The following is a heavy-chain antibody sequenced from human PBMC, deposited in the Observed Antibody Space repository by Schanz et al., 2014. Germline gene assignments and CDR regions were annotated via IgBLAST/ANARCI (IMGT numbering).Heavy chain of an antibody. J-gene: IGHJ6*02. CDR3: ARAQGVIRLYYGVDV. D-gene: IGHD3-10*01. Sequence: DVQLVDSGGGLVQPGGSLRLSCAASGFTVSNSYIHWVRQAPGKGLEWVSTIYSSGSTYYADSVRGRFTISRDNSMNTVYLQMNSLRSDDAAVYYCARAQGVIRLYYGVDVWGHGTAVTVSS. CDR1: GFTVSNSY. CDR2: IYSSGST. V-gene: IGHV3-53*04.